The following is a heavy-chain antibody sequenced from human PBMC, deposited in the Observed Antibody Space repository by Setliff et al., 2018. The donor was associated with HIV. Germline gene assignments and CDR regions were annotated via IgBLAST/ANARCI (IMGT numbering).Heavy chain of an antibody. V-gene: IGHV4-39*01. CDR3: ASGQWLEHAFDI. CDR1: GGSIGIRSYF. J-gene: IGHJ3*02. CDR2: VYSSGST. Sequence: SETLSLTCTVSGGSIGIRSYFWGWIRQPPGKGLEGIGSVYSSGSTYYNPSLKSRVTVSVDTSKDQFSLRLSSVTVADTAVYYCASGQWLEHAFDIWGQGTVVTVSS. D-gene: IGHD6-19*01.